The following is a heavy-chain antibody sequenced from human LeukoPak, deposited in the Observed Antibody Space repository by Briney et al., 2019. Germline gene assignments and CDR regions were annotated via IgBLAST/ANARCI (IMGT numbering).Heavy chain of an antibody. Sequence: SGTLSLTCAVSGAPINSNNWWWSWVRQPPGKGLEWIGEIYHSGSTNYNPSLKSRVTISVDRSKNQFSLKLSSVTAADTAVYYCARDPRLQNWNYGDWGNDAFDIWGQGTMVTVSS. V-gene: IGHV4-4*02. CDR3: ARDPRLQNWNYGDWGNDAFDI. CDR1: GAPINSNNW. D-gene: IGHD1-7*01. CDR2: IYHSGST. J-gene: IGHJ3*02.